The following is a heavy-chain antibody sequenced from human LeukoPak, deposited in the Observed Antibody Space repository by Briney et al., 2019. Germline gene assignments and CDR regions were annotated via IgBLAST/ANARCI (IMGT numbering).Heavy chain of an antibody. CDR2: IYTSGST. V-gene: IGHV4-61*02. CDR3: ATNSDDFWSGYYYYYYYMDV. CDR1: GGSISSGSYY. Sequence: SETLPLTCTVSGGSISSGSYYWSWIRQPAGKGLEWIGRIYTSGSTNYNPSLKSRVTISVDTSKNQFSLKLSSVTAADTAVYYCATNSDDFWSGYYYYYYYMDVWGKGTTVAVSS. J-gene: IGHJ6*03. D-gene: IGHD3-3*01.